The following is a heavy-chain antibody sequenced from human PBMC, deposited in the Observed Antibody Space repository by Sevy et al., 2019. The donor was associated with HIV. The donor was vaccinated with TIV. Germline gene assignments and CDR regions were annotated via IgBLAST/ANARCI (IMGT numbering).Heavy chain of an antibody. Sequence: SETLSLTCTVSGGSISRSYWSWIRQPPGKGLEWIADIYSTGSTNYNPSLKSRVIMSIDTSKNQFSLKLTSVTAADTATDYCARDRVQAAGHFDYWGQGTLVTVSS. V-gene: IGHV4-59*01. CDR1: GGSISRSY. CDR2: IYSTGST. D-gene: IGHD6-13*01. J-gene: IGHJ4*02. CDR3: ARDRVQAAGHFDY.